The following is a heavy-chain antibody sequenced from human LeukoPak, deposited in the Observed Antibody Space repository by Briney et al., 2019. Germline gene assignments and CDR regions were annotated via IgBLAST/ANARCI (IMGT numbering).Heavy chain of an antibody. V-gene: IGHV5-51*01. Sequence: RGESLKISCKGSGYSFTSYWIGWVRQMPGKGLEWMGIIYPGDSDTRYSPSFQGQVTISADKSISTAYLQWSSLKASDTAMYYCARSFYYYDSSGYGYYFDYWGQGTLVTVSS. CDR3: ARSFYYYDSSGYGYYFDY. D-gene: IGHD3-22*01. CDR1: GYSFTSYW. CDR2: IYPGDSDT. J-gene: IGHJ4*02.